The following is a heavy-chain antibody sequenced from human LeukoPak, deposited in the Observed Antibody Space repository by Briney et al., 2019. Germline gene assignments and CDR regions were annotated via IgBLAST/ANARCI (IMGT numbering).Heavy chain of an antibody. CDR3: ARKSLGYCLSSSCYGSMDV. D-gene: IGHD2-2*01. CDR2: INPNSGGT. CDR1: GYTFTGYY. Sequence: ASVKVSCKASGYTFTGYYMHWVRQAPGQGLEWMGWINPNSGGTNYAQKFQGRVTMTRDTSISTAYMELSRLRSDDTAVYYCARKSLGYCLSSSCYGSMDVWGKGTTVTVSS. J-gene: IGHJ6*03. V-gene: IGHV1-2*02.